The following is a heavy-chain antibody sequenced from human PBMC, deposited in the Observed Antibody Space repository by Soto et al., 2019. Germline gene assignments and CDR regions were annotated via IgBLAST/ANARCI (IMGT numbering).Heavy chain of an antibody. CDR3: STGVVRKNF. CDR2: IKRKASGGTA. CDR1: GVSLTHAC. Sequence: EVQLVESGGGLVKPGGSLRLSCAASGVSLTHACLHWVRQSPGKGLEWVGRIKRKASGGTADYAAPVTGRFIISRDDSPGKLYLQTNSLIREDKAVYYCSTGVVRKNFWGQGILVTVSS. V-gene: IGHV3-15*07. J-gene: IGHJ4*02. D-gene: IGHD6-6*01.